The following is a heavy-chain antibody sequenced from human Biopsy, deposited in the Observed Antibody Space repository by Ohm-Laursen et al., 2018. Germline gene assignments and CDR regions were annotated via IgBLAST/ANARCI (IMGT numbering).Heavy chain of an antibody. V-gene: IGHV4-31*03. CDR2: IHYSGNT. Sequence: SETLSLTCIVSGVSINTGGYYWTWIRQHPWTGLEWIGYIHYSGNTLYNPSLKSRLTISVDTSRNQFSLKLTSVTAADTALYYCTRAGGGKIYGLWGQGTLVTVSS. CDR1: GVSINTGGYY. J-gene: IGHJ4*02. CDR3: TRAGGGKIYGL. D-gene: IGHD3-16*01.